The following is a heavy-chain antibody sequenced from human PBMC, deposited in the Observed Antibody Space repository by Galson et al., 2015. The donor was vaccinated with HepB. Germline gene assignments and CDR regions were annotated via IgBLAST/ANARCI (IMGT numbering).Heavy chain of an antibody. CDR1: GFTFSSYD. Sequence: SLRLSCAASGFTFSSYDMHWVRQATGKGLEWVSAIGTAGDTYYPGSVKGRFTISRENAKNSLYLQMNSLRAGDTAVYYCARARAVAAGLDYWGQGTLVTVSS. V-gene: IGHV3-13*01. CDR2: IGTAGDT. J-gene: IGHJ4*02. D-gene: IGHD6-13*01. CDR3: ARARAVAAGLDY.